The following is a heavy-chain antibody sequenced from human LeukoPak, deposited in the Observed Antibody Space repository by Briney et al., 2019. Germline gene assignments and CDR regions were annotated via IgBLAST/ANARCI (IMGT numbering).Heavy chain of an antibody. V-gene: IGHV3-7*01. J-gene: IGHJ4*02. CDR1: GFTFSRNW. Sequence: GGSLRLSCAGSGFTFSRNWMCWVRQAPGKGLEWVANIKHDGSEQYYVDSVKGRFTISRDNSKNTLYLQMNSLRAEDTAVYYCASSFSGSYYGGAGDYWGQGTLVTVSS. CDR3: ASSFSGSYYGGAGDY. CDR2: IKHDGSEQ. D-gene: IGHD1-26*01.